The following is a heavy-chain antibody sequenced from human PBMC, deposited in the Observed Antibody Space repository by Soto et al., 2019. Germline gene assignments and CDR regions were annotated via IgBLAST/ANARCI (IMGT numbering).Heavy chain of an antibody. J-gene: IGHJ4*02. Sequence: GAPVKVCRKGSCDGFSTYCITWVRQAPGQGLEWMAWISAHNGNTNYAQKLQGRVTVTRDTSTSTAYMELRSLRSDDTAVYYCARGRYGDYWGQGALVTVSS. CDR3: ARGRYGDY. CDR1: CDGFSTYC. CDR2: ISAHNGNT. V-gene: IGHV1-18*01. D-gene: IGHD1-1*01.